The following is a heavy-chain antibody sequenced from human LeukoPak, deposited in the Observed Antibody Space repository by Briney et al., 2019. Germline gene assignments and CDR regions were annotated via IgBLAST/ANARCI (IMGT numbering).Heavy chain of an antibody. Sequence: PSETLSLTCAVSGGSISSGSYSWSWIRQPPGRGLEWIGYIYHSGSAYYNPSLKSRVTISVDRSMNKFSLKLNSVTAADTAVYYCARAGQWPRLDYWGQGTLVTVSS. J-gene: IGHJ4*02. V-gene: IGHV4-30-2*01. CDR1: GGSISSGSYS. D-gene: IGHD6-19*01. CDR2: IYHSGSA. CDR3: ARAGQWPRLDY.